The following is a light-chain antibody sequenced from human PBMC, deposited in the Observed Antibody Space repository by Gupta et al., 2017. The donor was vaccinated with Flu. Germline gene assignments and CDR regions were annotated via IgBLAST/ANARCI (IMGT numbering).Light chain of an antibody. CDR1: QSVRRN. CDR3: QHKNNCQWP. Sequence: EGVMTQSPSTLSASRGERATVSCRASQSVRRNLAWYQQKPGQAPRLLIYGASTRANGFPARFSGSGFGTEFTLTISSRQSEDFAVYYCQHKNNCQWPFGQGTKVEIK. J-gene: IGKJ1*01. CDR2: GAS. V-gene: IGKV3-15*01.